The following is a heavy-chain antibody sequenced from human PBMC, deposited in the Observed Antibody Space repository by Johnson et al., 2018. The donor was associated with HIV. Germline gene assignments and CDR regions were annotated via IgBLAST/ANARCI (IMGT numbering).Heavy chain of an antibody. V-gene: IGHV3-53*01. J-gene: IGHJ3*02. CDR3: AKGGYCTGGVCYTGKDAFDI. D-gene: IGHD2-8*02. Sequence: VQLVESGGGLIQPGGSLRLSCAASGFTVSSNYMSWVRQAPGKGLEWVSVIYSGGSTYYADSVKGRFTISRDNSKNTPYLQMNSLRAEDTAVYYCAKGGYCTGGVCYTGKDAFDIWGQGTMVTVSS. CDR2: IYSGGST. CDR1: GFTVSSNY.